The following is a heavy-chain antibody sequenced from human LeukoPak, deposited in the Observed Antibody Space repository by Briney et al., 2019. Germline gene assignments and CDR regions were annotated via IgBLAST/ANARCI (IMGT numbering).Heavy chain of an antibody. CDR3: ASEKRAYYDILTGYRNDAFDI. J-gene: IGHJ3*02. V-gene: IGHV4-39*01. CDR2: IYYSGST. Sequence: SETLSLTCTVSGGSISSSRYYWGWIRQPPGKGLEWIVSIYYSGSTYYNPSLKSRVTISVDTSKNQFSLKLSSVTAADTAVYYCASEKRAYYDILTGYRNDAFDIWGQGTMVTVSS. D-gene: IGHD3-9*01. CDR1: GGSISSSRYY.